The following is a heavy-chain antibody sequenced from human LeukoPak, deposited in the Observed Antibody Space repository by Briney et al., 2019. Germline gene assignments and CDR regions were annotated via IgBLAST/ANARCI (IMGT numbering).Heavy chain of an antibody. V-gene: IGHV3-21*01. Sequence: GGSLRLSCAASGFTFSTYSMNWVRQAPGKGLKWVSSISSGGNYIYYADSVKGRFTISRDNAKNSLYLQMNSLRAEETAVYYCARAGILVAGTDWYFDLWGRGTLVTVSS. J-gene: IGHJ2*01. CDR3: ARAGILVAGTDWYFDL. CDR1: GFTFSTYS. D-gene: IGHD6-19*01. CDR2: ISSGGNYI.